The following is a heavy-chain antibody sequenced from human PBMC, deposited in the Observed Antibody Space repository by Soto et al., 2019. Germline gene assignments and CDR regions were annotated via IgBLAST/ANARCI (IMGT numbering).Heavy chain of an antibody. Sequence: LRLSCTASGITFSDCGMHWVRQAPGKGLEWVAGVWKDGSNRYYVDSVKGRFTISRDNSKNTLYLQMNSLRDEDTAVYYCAKVPRGSNSGYYNFWGQGTLVTVSS. V-gene: IGHV3-30*18. D-gene: IGHD5-18*01. J-gene: IGHJ4*02. CDR1: GITFSDCG. CDR2: VWKDGSNR. CDR3: AKVPRGSNSGYYNF.